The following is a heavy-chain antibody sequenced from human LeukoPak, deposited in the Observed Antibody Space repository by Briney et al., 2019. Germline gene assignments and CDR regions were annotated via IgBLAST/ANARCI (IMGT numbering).Heavy chain of an antibody. J-gene: IGHJ4*02. CDR3: ARGSSTSAYFDY. V-gene: IGHV1-46*01. Sequence: ASVKVSCKASGYTFTSYYIHWVRQAPGQGLEWMGIINPSDGSTSDTQKFQGRVTMTRDTSTSTVYMELSSLRSEDTAVYHCARGSSTSAYFDYWGKGTLVTVSS. CDR1: GYTFTSYY. CDR2: INPSDGST. D-gene: IGHD2-2*01.